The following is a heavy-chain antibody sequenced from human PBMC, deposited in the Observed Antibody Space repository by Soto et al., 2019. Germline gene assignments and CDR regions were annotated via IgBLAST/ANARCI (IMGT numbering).Heavy chain of an antibody. D-gene: IGHD3-10*01. V-gene: IGHV1-46*01. Sequence: GASVKVSCKASGYTFTSYYIHWVRQAPGQGLEWMGIINPSGGTTTYAQKFQGRVTMTRDTSTSTVYMELSSLRSEDTAVYYCAREPQITMVRGVKDYWGQGTLVTVSS. CDR1: GYTFTSYY. CDR2: INPSGGTT. CDR3: AREPQITMVRGVKDY. J-gene: IGHJ4*02.